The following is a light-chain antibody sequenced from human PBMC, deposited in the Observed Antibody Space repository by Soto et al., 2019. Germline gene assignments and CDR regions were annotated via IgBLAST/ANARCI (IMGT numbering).Light chain of an antibody. CDR2: DVS. Sequence: QSAVTQTAYVSGSPGQSPTISCTGTSSDVGGYNYVSWYQQHPGKAPKLMIYDVSNRPSGVSNRFSGSKSGNTASQTISGLQAEDEADYYCSSYTSSSTDVFGTGT. CDR3: SSYTSSSTDV. CDR1: SSDVGGYNY. J-gene: IGLJ1*01. V-gene: IGLV2-14*01.